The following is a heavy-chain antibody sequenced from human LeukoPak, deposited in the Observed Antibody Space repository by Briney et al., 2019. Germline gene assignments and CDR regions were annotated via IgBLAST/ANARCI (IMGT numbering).Heavy chain of an antibody. CDR3: ATVVPVARGDPWFDP. CDR1: GGSISSGGYY. J-gene: IGHJ5*02. V-gene: IGHV4-31*03. CDR2: IYYSGST. D-gene: IGHD2-2*01. Sequence: PPETLSLTCTVSGGSISSGGYYWSWIRQHPGKGLEWIGYIYYSGSTYYNPSLKSRATISVDTSKNQFSLKLSSVTAADTAVYYCATVVPVARGDPWFDPWGQGTLVTVSS.